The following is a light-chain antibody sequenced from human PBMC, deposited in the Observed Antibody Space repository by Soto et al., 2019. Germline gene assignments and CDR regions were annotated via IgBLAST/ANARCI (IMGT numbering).Light chain of an antibody. CDR2: GAS. Sequence: EIVLTQSPGTLSLSPGERATLSCRASQSVSDNYLAWYQRKPGQAPRLLIYGASSRASGIPYRFSGSGSGTDFTLTISRLEPEDFAVYYCRQYGFSLRTFGQGSKV. J-gene: IGKJ1*01. CDR1: QSVSDNY. V-gene: IGKV3-20*01. CDR3: RQYGFSLRT.